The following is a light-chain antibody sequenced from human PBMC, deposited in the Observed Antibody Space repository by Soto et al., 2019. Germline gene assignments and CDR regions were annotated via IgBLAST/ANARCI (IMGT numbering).Light chain of an antibody. V-gene: IGKV1-39*01. Sequence: DIQMTQSPSSLSASVGDRVTITCRASQSITRFLNWYQQKPGKAPRLLIYAASNLQSGVPSRFSGSGYGTDFALTISSLQPEDFATYHCQQSYSIPWTFGQGTKVDIK. CDR3: QQSYSIPWT. CDR1: QSITRF. J-gene: IGKJ1*01. CDR2: AAS.